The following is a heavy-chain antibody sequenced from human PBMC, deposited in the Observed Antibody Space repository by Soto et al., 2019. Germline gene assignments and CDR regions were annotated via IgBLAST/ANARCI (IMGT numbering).Heavy chain of an antibody. CDR2: IYWDDDK. CDR1: GFSVSSNGVG. V-gene: IGHV2-5*02. CDR3: GRWGVTMVPGGRGPTFDI. J-gene: IGHJ3*02. Sequence: QITLRESGPTLVKPTQTLTLTCTLSGFSVSSNGVGVGWVRQPPGEALEWLGLIYWDDDKRYSPCLKSRLTITKDTSKNHVVLTMTNMDPVDTATYYCGRWGVTMVPGGRGPTFDIWGQGTTVTVSS. D-gene: IGHD3-10*01.